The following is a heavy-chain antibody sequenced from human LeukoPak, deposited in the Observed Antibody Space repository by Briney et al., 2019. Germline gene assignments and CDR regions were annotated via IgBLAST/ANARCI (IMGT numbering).Heavy chain of an antibody. CDR1: GGSISSYY. Sequence: SETLSLTCTVSGGSISSYYWSWIRQPPGKGLEWIGYIHYSGSTNYNPSLKSRVTISVDTSKNQFSLKLSSVTAADTAVYYCARRVGGEGFDPWGQGTLVTVSS. V-gene: IGHV4-59*01. CDR2: IHYSGST. J-gene: IGHJ5*02. CDR3: ARRVGGEGFDP. D-gene: IGHD6-19*01.